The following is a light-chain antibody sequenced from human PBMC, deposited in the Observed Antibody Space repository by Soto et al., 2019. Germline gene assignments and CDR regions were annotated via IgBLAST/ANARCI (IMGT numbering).Light chain of an antibody. CDR1: QSISTW. V-gene: IGKV1-5*03. J-gene: IGKJ4*01. Sequence: DIQMTPSPSPLSASVGDRVTITCRASQSISTWLAWYQQKPGKAPKLLIYKASGLESGVPSRFSGSGSGTDFTLTISSLQPDDFATYYCQQYNSYSPLTFGGGTKVDIK. CDR2: KAS. CDR3: QQYNSYSPLT.